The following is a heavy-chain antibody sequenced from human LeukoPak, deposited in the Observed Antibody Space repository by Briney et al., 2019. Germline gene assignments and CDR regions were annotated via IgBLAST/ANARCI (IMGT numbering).Heavy chain of an antibody. Sequence: ASVKVSCKASGYSFTDYHIHWVRQAPGQGLEWMGWINPNSDGRNYAQKFQGRVTMTRDTSISTAYMELSRLRSDHTAVYYCARVIGIVGATGIYYYYGMDVWGQGTTVTVSS. CDR3: ARVIGIVGATGIYYYYGMDV. V-gene: IGHV1-2*02. J-gene: IGHJ6*02. D-gene: IGHD1-26*01. CDR2: INPNSDGR. CDR1: GYSFTDYH.